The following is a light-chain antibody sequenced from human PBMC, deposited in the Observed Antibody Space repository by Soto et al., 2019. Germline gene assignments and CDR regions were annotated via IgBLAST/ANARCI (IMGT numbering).Light chain of an antibody. J-gene: IGKJ1*01. V-gene: IGKV1-5*03. Sequence: DIQMTQSPSTLSGSVGDKVTITCRASQTISSWLAWYQQKPGKARKLLIYKAYTLKTGVTSRFSGSESGTDFTLTISSLQPDDFATYYCQPYNSYSEAVGPGTQVEI. CDR1: QTISSW. CDR2: KAY. CDR3: QPYNSYSEA.